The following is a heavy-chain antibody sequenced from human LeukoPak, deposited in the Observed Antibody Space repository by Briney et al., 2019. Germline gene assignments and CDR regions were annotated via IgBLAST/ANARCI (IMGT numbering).Heavy chain of an antibody. J-gene: IGHJ4*02. Sequence: GGSLRLSCAASGFTFSSYGMSWVRQAPGKGLEWVSAISGSGGSTYYADSVKGRFTISRDNSKNTLYLQMNSLRAEDTAVYYCAKVPDFMWELSHFDYWGQGTLVTVSS. D-gene: IGHD1-26*01. CDR3: AKVPDFMWELSHFDY. CDR2: ISGSGGST. CDR1: GFTFSSYG. V-gene: IGHV3-23*01.